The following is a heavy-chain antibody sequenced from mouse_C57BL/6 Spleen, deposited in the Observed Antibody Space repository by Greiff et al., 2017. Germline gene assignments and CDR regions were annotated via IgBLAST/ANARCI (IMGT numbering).Heavy chain of an antibody. CDR3: AREDIVTTNAMDY. CDR2: IYPGDGDT. J-gene: IGHJ4*01. Sequence: LPESGAELVKPGASVKISCKASGYAFSSYWMNWVKQRPGKGLEWIGQIYPGDGDTNYNGKFKGKATLTADKSSSTAYMQLSSLTSEDSAVYFCAREDIVTTNAMDYWVKEPQSPSPQ. D-gene: IGHD2-5*01. CDR1: GYAFSSYW. V-gene: IGHV1-80*01.